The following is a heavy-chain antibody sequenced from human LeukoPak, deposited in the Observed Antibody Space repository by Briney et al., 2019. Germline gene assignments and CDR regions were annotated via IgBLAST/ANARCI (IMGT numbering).Heavy chain of an antibody. D-gene: IGHD6-19*01. J-gene: IGHJ4*02. V-gene: IGHV4-59*01. CDR2: IYYSGST. CDR3: ARVRYSSGWYLADY. CDR1: GGSISSYF. Sequence: SETLSLTCSVSGGSISSYFWSWIRQPPGKGLEWIGYIYYSGSTNYNPSLKSRITISVDTSKNQFSLKLSSVIAADTAVYYCARVRYSSGWYLADYWGQGTLVTVSS.